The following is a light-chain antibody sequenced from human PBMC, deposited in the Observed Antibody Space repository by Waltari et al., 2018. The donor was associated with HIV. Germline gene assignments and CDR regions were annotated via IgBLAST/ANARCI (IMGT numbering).Light chain of an antibody. CDR1: RSAVGSYTL. CDR3: CSYAGSSTGV. CDR2: EVS. J-gene: IGLJ3*02. Sequence: QSALTQPASVSGSPGQSITISCPGPRSAVGSYTLVSWYHQQPGKAPKLMIYEVSKRPSGVSNRFSGSKSANTASLSISGLQAEDEADYYCCSYAGSSTGVFGGGTKLTVL. V-gene: IGLV2-23*02.